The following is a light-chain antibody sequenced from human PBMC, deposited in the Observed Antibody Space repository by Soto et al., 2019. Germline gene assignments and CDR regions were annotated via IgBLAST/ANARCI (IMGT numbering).Light chain of an antibody. J-gene: IGKJ2*01. Sequence: EIMMTRSPDTLSVSPGERATVSCRASQSISSDFAWFQLKPGQAPRLLIYGASTRAPDVPDRFSGSGSGTEFTLTISSLQSEDFAVYYCQQYNNRPYTCGQGTKLEIK. CDR3: QQYNNRPYT. CDR2: GAS. V-gene: IGKV3-15*01. CDR1: QSISSD.